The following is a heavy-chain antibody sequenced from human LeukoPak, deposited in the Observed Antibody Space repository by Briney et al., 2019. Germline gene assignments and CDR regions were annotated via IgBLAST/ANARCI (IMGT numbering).Heavy chain of an antibody. CDR3: ARLTGEAAFDI. V-gene: IGHV4-34*01. D-gene: IGHD7-27*01. J-gene: IGHJ3*02. Sequence: SETLSLTCAAYGGSFSGYYWSWIRQPPGKGLEWIGEINHSGSTNYNPSLKSRVTISVDTSKNQFSLKLSSVTAADTAVYYCARLTGEAAFDIWGQGTMVTVSS. CDR2: INHSGST. CDR1: GGSFSGYY.